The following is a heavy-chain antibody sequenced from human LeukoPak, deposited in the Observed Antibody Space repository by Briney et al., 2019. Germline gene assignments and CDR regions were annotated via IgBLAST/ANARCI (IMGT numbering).Heavy chain of an antibody. J-gene: IGHJ4*02. V-gene: IGHV3-15*01. D-gene: IGHD2-21*01. CDR2: IKSKTDGGTT. Sequence: GGSLRLSCAASGFTFSNAWMSWVRQAPGKGLELVGRIKSKTDGGTTDYAAPVKGRFTISRDDSKNTLYLQMNSLKTEDTAVYYCTTVGAYCGGDCYDYWGQGTLVTVSS. CDR1: GFTFSNAW. CDR3: TTVGAYCGGDCYDY.